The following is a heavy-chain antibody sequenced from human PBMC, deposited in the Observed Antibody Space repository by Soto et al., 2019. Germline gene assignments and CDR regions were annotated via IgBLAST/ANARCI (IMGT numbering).Heavy chain of an antibody. CDR3: ASSIFTCTNGVCQNDVSAYYYYGMDV. V-gene: IGHV1-69*01. CDR2: IIPIFGTA. CDR1: GGTFSSYA. D-gene: IGHD2-8*01. J-gene: IGHJ6*02. Sequence: QVQLVQSGAEVKKPGSSVKVSCKASGGTFSSYAISWVRQAPGQGLEWMGGIIPIFGTANYAQKFQGRVTITADESTSTAYMELSSLRSEDTAVYYCASSIFTCTNGVCQNDVSAYYYYGMDVWGQGTTVTVSS.